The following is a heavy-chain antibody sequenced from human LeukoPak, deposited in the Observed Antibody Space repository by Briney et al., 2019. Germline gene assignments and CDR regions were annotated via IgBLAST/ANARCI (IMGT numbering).Heavy chain of an antibody. V-gene: IGHV3-30*03. CDR1: GFTFSSYG. Sequence: PGRSLRLSCAASGFTFSSYGMHWVRQAPGKGLEWVAVISYDGSNKYYADSVKGRFTISRDNSKNTLYLQMNSLRAEDTAVYYCASPADYGDYWGQGTLVTVSS. CDR3: ASPADYGDY. CDR2: ISYDGSNK. J-gene: IGHJ4*02. D-gene: IGHD4-17*01.